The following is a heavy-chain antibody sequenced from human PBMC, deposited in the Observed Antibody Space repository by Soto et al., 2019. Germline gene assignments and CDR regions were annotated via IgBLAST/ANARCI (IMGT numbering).Heavy chain of an antibody. D-gene: IGHD3-3*01. CDR2: IWYDGSNK. CDR1: GFTFSSYG. Sequence: GGSLRLSCAASGFTFSSYGMHWVRQAPGKGLEWVAVIWYDGSNKYYADSVKGRFTISRDNSKNTLYLQMNSLRAEDTAVYYCARDTYYDFWSGPRAVRIHWFDPWGQGTLVTVSS. J-gene: IGHJ5*02. V-gene: IGHV3-33*01. CDR3: ARDTYYDFWSGPRAVRIHWFDP.